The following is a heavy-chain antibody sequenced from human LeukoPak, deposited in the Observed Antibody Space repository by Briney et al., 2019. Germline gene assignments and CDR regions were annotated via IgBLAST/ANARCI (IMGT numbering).Heavy chain of an antibody. D-gene: IGHD2-15*01. V-gene: IGHV4-39*01. CDR2: IYYSGST. J-gene: IGHJ5*02. CDR1: GGSISSSNYY. CDR3: ARHGALCTGGSCTRFDP. Sequence: SETVSLPCTVSGGSISSSNYYWGWIRQPPGKGLEWIGTIYYSGSTYYNSSLKSRVTISVDTSKTHFSLKVSYVTATDTAMYYCARHGALCTGGSCTRFDPWGQGTLVTVSS.